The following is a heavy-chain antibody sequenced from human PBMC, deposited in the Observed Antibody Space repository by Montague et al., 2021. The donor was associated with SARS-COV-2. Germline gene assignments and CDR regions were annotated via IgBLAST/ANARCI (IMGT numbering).Heavy chain of an antibody. D-gene: IGHD6-19*01. Sequence: SETSLTCSVSGNSLSNSRYFWGWIRQPPRKGLEWIGSFYFGGKFLYNSSLESRVTISVDTSKNQFSLQLSSVTASDTAVYYCARHSGGSEVAGLDYWGQGILVTVSS. CDR3: ARHSGGSEVAGLDY. J-gene: IGHJ4*02. CDR2: FYFGGKF. CDR1: GNSLSNSRYF. V-gene: IGHV4-39*01.